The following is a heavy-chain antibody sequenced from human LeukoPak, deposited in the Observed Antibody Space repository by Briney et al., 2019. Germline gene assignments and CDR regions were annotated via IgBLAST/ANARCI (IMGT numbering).Heavy chain of an antibody. CDR3: AKVADIVVVPAAIDY. Sequence: PGGSLRLSCAASGFTFSSYAMSWVRQAPGKGLEWVSAISSSGGSTYYADSVKGRFTISRDNSKNTLYLQMNSLRAEDTAVYYCAKVADIVVVPAAIDYWGQGTLVTVSS. CDR1: GFTFSSYA. CDR2: ISSSGGST. J-gene: IGHJ4*02. V-gene: IGHV3-23*01. D-gene: IGHD2-2*01.